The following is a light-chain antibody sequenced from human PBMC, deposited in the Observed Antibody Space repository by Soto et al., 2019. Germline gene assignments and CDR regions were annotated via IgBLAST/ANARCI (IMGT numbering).Light chain of an antibody. J-gene: IGKJ1*01. Sequence: EIVLTQSPGTLSLSPGERATLSCRASQSVSSNYLAWYQQEPGQTPRLLIYGASSRATGIPLRFSGSGSGTDFTLTISRLEPEDFAVYYCQQYGSSPGTFGQGTQVEIK. V-gene: IGKV3-20*01. CDR1: QSVSSNY. CDR2: GAS. CDR3: QQYGSSPGT.